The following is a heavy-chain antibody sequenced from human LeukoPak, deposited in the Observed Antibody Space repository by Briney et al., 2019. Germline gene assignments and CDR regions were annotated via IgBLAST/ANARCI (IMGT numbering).Heavy chain of an antibody. Sequence: GASVKVSCRPSGGTFSTYSISWLRQAPGQGLEWMGRIIPFLDTTNDPQRFQGRVTLTADKSTNTAYMESSSLTSEDTAVYYCAIDAGNPASLNIFRFDSWGQGTLVTVSS. V-gene: IGHV1-69*08. J-gene: IGHJ4*02. CDR2: IIPFLDTT. CDR3: AIDAGNPASLNIFRFDS. CDR1: GGTFSTYS. D-gene: IGHD3-9*01.